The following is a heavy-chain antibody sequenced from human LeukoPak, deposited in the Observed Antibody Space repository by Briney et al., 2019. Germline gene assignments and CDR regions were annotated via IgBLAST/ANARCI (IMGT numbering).Heavy chain of an antibody. CDR3: AKSFYGSGSPIPPLFNY. J-gene: IGHJ4*02. V-gene: IGHV3-48*01. Sequence: GGSLRLSCAASGFTFSSYSMNWVRQAPGKGLEWVSYISSSSSTIYYADSVKGRFTISRDNSKNTLYLQMNSLRAEDTAVYYCAKSFYGSGSPIPPLFNYWGQGTLVTVSS. CDR2: ISSSSSTI. CDR1: GFTFSSYS. D-gene: IGHD3-10*01.